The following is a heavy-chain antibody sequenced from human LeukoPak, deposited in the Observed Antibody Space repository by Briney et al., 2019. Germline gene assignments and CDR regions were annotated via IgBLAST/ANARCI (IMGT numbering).Heavy chain of an antibody. CDR3: TRYPTISGHYYFDY. J-gene: IGHJ4*02. Sequence: ASVKVSCKAFGYTFTNYAISWVRQAPGQGFEWLGWIDTYNGDAKYPLNIQGRVSLTTDTFTSTAYMELWSLRPDDTAVYYCTRYPTISGHYYFDYWGQGTLVTVSS. CDR2: IDTYNGDA. CDR1: GYTFTNYA. D-gene: IGHD2/OR15-2a*01. V-gene: IGHV1-18*01.